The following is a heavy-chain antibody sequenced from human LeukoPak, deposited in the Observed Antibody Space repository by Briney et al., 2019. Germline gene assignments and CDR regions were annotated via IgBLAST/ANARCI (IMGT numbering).Heavy chain of an antibody. V-gene: IGHV3-33*06. CDR1: GFPFIDFA. CDR3: AQVAQRGFDYSNSLEH. CDR2: IWSDATTQ. Sequence: PGGSLSLSCEAPGFPFIDFALNGACQAPGRGLEWVAVIWSDATTQYYGDSVKGRFTISRDNFKKTVSLQMDSLRAEDTAVYYCAQVAQRGFDYSNSLEHWGQGSLVTVSS. D-gene: IGHD4-11*01. J-gene: IGHJ4*02.